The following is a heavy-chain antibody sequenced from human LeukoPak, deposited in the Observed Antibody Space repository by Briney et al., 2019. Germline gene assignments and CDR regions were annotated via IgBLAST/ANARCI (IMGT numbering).Heavy chain of an antibody. J-gene: IGHJ4*02. Sequence: ASAKVSCKASGGTFSSYAISWVRQAPGQGLEWMGGIIPIFGTANYAQKFQGRVTITADESTSTAYMELSSLRSEDTAVYYCARDRGDVLMDYDSSDEASFDYWGQGTLVTVSS. V-gene: IGHV1-69*13. CDR3: ARDRGDVLMDYDSSDEASFDY. CDR1: GGTFSSYA. D-gene: IGHD3-22*01. CDR2: IIPIFGTA.